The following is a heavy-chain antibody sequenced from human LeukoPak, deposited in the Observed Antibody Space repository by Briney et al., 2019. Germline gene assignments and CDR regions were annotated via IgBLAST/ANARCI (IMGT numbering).Heavy chain of an antibody. CDR1: GFTFSSYA. J-gene: IGHJ4*02. CDR3: ARTPSSNWYYFDY. CDR2: ISYDGSNK. V-gene: IGHV3-30-3*01. D-gene: IGHD6-13*01. Sequence: GGSLRLSCAASGFTFSSYAMHWVRQAPGKGLGWVTVISYDGSNKYYADSVKGRFTISRDNSKNTLYLQMNSLRAEDTAVYYCARTPSSNWYYFDYWGQGTLVTVSS.